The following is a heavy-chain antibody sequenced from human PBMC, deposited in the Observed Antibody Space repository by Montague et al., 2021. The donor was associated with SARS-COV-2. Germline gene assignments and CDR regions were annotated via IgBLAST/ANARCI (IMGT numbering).Heavy chain of an antibody. V-gene: IGHV3-30*18. D-gene: IGHD2-8*01. CDR1: GFTFSDYG. CDR2: ISYDGTNK. J-gene: IGHJ6*02. CDR3: AKESVFCTNDVFSFSMDV. Sequence: SLRLSCAASGFTFSDYGIHWVRQAPGKGLEWVAVISYDGTNKYYADSVKGRFTISRDNSKNTLYLQMNSLRAEDTAVYYCAKESVFCTNDVFSFSMDVWGQGTTVTVSS.